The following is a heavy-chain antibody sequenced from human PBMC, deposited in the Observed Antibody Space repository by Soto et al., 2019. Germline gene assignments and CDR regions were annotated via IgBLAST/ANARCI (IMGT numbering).Heavy chain of an antibody. D-gene: IGHD6-13*01. CDR2: ISYDGSNK. CDR1: GFTFSSYA. Sequence: GSLRLSCAASGFTFSSYAMHWVRQAPGKGLEWVAVISYDGSNKYYADSVKGRFTISRDNSKNTLYLQMNSLRAEDTAVYYCASSSSWYPYYFDYWGQGTLVTVYS. J-gene: IGHJ4*02. CDR3: ASSSSWYPYYFDY. V-gene: IGHV3-30-3*01.